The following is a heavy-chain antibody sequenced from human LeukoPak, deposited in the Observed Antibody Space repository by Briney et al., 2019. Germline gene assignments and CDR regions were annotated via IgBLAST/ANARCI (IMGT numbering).Heavy chain of an antibody. D-gene: IGHD3-3*01. CDR2: INHSGST. CDR1: GGSFSGYY. J-gene: IGHJ5*02. V-gene: IGHV4-34*01. CDR3: ARARSAWFDP. Sequence: SETLSLTCAVYGGSFSGYYWSWIRQPPGKGLEWIGEINHSGSTNYNPSLKSQVTISVDTSKNQFSLKLSSVTAADTAVYYCARARSAWFDPWGQGTLVTVSS.